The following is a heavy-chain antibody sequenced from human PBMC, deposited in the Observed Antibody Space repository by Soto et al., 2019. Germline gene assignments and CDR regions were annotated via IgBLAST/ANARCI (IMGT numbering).Heavy chain of an antibody. CDR1: GFTFSSYS. CDR3: ARDVRGVIPRYYSYLDV. J-gene: IGHJ6*03. CDR2: ISSSSSYI. D-gene: IGHD3-10*02. V-gene: IGHV3-21*01. Sequence: EVQLVESEGGLVKPGGSLRLSCAASGFTFSSYSMNWVRQAPGKGLEWVSSISSSSSYIYYADSVKGRFTISRDNAKNSLYLPMNSLRAEDTAVYYCARDVRGVIPRYYSYLDVWGKGTTVTVSS.